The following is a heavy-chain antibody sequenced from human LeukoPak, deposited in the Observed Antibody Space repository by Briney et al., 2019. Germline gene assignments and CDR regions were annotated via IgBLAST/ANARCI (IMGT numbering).Heavy chain of an antibody. Sequence: ASVKVSCKASGYTFTSYYMYWVRQAPGQGLEWMGIINPSGDNTNYAQKFQGRVTMTRDMSTTTVYMELSSLRSEGTAVYYCARGPHRRTYDRDNWFDPWGPGNPGHRLL. CDR2: INPSGDNT. J-gene: IGHJ5*02. D-gene: IGHD3-3*01. V-gene: IGHV1-46*01. CDR1: GYTFTSYY. CDR3: ARGPHRRTYDRDNWFDP.